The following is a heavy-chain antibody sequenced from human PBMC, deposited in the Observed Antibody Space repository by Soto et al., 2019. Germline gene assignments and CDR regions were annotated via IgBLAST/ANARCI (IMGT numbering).Heavy chain of an antibody. D-gene: IGHD3-3*01. CDR1: GYTFTDYY. Sequence: ASVKVSCKASGYTFTDYYMHWVRQAPGQGLEWMGWINPNSGGTNYAQKFQGWVTMTRDTSISTAYMELSRLRSDDTAVYYCARDPGGAYDFWSGYYGGPQYYFDYWGQGTLVTVSS. CDR3: ARDPGGAYDFWSGYYGGPQYYFDY. J-gene: IGHJ4*02. CDR2: INPNSGGT. V-gene: IGHV1-2*04.